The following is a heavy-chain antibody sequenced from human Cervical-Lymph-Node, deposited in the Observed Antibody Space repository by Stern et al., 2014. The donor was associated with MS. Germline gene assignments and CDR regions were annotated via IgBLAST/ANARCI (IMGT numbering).Heavy chain of an antibody. CDR1: GGSMPDYY. D-gene: IGHD5-24*01. CDR2: VYHTGST. J-gene: IGHJ4*02. CDR3: ARGGRMASMFY. Sequence: QLQLQESGPGLVRPSETLSLTCNVSGGSMPDYYWSWIRQPPGKGLECIGYVYHTGSTSYNPSHKSRVTMSIDTSKSQFALKVNSVTTADTAVYYCARGGRMASMFYWGQGTLVTVSS. V-gene: IGHV4-59*01.